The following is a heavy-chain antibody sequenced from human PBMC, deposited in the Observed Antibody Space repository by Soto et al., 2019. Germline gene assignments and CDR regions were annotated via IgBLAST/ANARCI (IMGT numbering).Heavy chain of an antibody. V-gene: IGHV4-30-4*01. Sequence: TSETRSLTCAVSGGSISSSNWWSWIRQPPGKGLEWIGYIYYSGSTYYNPSLKSRVTISVDTSKNQFSLKLSSVTAADTAVYYCARVRGAPDYWGQGTLVTVSS. CDR3: ARVRGAPDY. CDR1: GGSISSSNW. D-gene: IGHD1-26*01. CDR2: IYYSGST. J-gene: IGHJ4*02.